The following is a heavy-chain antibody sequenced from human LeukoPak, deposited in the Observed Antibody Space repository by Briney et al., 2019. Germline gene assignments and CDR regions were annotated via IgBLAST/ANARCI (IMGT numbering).Heavy chain of an antibody. V-gene: IGHV4-61*01. J-gene: IGHJ4*02. D-gene: IGHD6-19*01. CDR3: ARIAVSSGWGYFDY. CDR2: IYYSGST. CDR1: GDSVSSGSYY. Sequence: SETLSLTCTVSGDSVSSGSYYWSWIRQPPGKGLEWIGYIYYSGSTNYNPSLKSRVTISVDTSKNQFSLKLSSVTAADTAVYYCARIAVSSGWGYFDYWGQGALVTASS.